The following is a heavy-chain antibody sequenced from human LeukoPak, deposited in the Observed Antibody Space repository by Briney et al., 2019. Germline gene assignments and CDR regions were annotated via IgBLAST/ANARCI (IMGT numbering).Heavy chain of an antibody. J-gene: IGHJ4*02. V-gene: IGHV1-18*01. CDR2: ISIFNGNT. CDR3: AREWIYGGGSSLPFDF. D-gene: IGHD5-12*01. CDR1: GYTFITYG. Sequence: ASVKVSCKASGYTFITYGIAWVRQAPGQGLEWMGWISIFNGNTKYAQGFQGRVTMTTDTSTSTAYMELRSLRSDDTALYYCAREWIYGGGSSLPFDFWGQGTLVTVSS.